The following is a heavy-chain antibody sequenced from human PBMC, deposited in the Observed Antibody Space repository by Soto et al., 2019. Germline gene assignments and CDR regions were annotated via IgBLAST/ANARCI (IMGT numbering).Heavy chain of an antibody. CDR1: GFTFSDYA. CDR2: IWHDGINE. J-gene: IGHJ5*02. V-gene: IGHV3-33*03. D-gene: IGHD3-10*01. Sequence: QERLVESGGGVVQPGRSLRLSCAVSGFTFSDYAMHWVRQAPGKGLEWVALIWHDGINEFYADSVKGRFTISRDISNKTLYLQMNSLRPEDTAVYYCTKSRGDAYQRGLGLDQWGQGTVVTVSS. CDR3: TKSRGDAYQRGLGLDQ.